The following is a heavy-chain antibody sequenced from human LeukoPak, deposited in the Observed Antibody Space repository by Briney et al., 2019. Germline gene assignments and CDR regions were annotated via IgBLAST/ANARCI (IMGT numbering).Heavy chain of an antibody. D-gene: IGHD6-13*01. Sequence: PGGSLRLSCAASGFTFSDYYMSWIRQAPGKGLEWVSYISSSGSTIYYADSVKGRFTISRDNAKNSLYLQMNSLGAEDTAVYYCARAEVAAAGRLYFDYWGQGTLVTVSS. CDR2: ISSSGSTI. CDR3: ARAEVAAAGRLYFDY. CDR1: GFTFSDYY. J-gene: IGHJ4*02. V-gene: IGHV3-11*01.